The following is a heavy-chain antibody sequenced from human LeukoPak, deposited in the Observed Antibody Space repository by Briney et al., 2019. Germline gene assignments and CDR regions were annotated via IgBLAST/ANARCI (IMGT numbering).Heavy chain of an antibody. V-gene: IGHV3-21*01. CDR2: ISSSSSYI. Sequence: GGSLRLSCAASGFTFSSYSMNWVRQAPGTGLEWVSSISSSSSYIYYADSVKGRFTISRDNAKNSLYLQMNSLRAEDTAVYYCARVQGDMVRGVIIFGYYFGYWGQGTLVTVSS. CDR1: GFTFSSYS. J-gene: IGHJ4*02. D-gene: IGHD3-10*01. CDR3: ARVQGDMVRGVIIFGYYFGY.